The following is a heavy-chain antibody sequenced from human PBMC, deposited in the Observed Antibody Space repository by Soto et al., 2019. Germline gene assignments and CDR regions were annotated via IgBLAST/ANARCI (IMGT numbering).Heavy chain of an antibody. Sequence: EVRLLESGGGLVQPGGSLRLSCAASGFTFSNYAMTWVRQAPGKGLEWVSGLNGSGGSTSSADSVKGRFAISRDNSKNTLYLQMNSLRDGDTAVSYCARGFNAGKGAPPDYWGHGTLVPVSS. J-gene: IGHJ4*01. CDR3: ARGFNAGKGAPPDY. D-gene: IGHD3-10*01. CDR2: LNGSGGST. V-gene: IGHV3-23*01. CDR1: GFTFSNYA.